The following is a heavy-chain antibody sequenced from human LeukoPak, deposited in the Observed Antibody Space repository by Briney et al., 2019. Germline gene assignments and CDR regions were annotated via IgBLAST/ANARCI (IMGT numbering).Heavy chain of an antibody. D-gene: IGHD1-26*01. Sequence: PSETLSLTCTVSGGSISSSSYYWGWIRQPPGQGLEWIGSIYYSGSTYYNPSLKSRVTISVDTSKNQFSLKLSSVTAADTAVYYCARIVGATPGPFDYWGQGTLVTVSS. CDR1: GGSISSSSYY. CDR2: IYYSGST. V-gene: IGHV4-39*01. J-gene: IGHJ4*02. CDR3: ARIVGATPGPFDY.